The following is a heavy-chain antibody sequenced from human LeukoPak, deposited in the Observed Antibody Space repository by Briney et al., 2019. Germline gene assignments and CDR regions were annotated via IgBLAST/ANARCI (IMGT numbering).Heavy chain of an antibody. V-gene: IGHV3-7*01. CDR2: IKQDGSEK. CDR1: GFTFSSYR. J-gene: IGHJ5*02. Sequence: PGGSLRLSCAASGFTFSSYRMSWVRQAPGKGLEWVANIKQDGSEKYYVDSVKGRFTISRDNAKNSLYLQMNSLRAEDTAVYYCARMAKIVVVPAATAYNWFDPWGQGTLVTVSS. D-gene: IGHD2-2*01. CDR3: ARMAKIVVVPAATAYNWFDP.